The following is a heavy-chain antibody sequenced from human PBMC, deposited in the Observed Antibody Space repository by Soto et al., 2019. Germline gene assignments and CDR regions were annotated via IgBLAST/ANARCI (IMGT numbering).Heavy chain of an antibody. CDR1: GFTFSSYS. V-gene: IGHV3-23*01. J-gene: IGHJ4*02. D-gene: IGHD5-18*01. CDR3: AKEGDLIGYNYGSCFDY. Sequence: PVGSVRLSYAASGFTFSSYSMSWVRQAPGKGLEWVSAITGSGGSTYYADSVKGRFTISRDNSKNTLYLQMNSLRAEDTAVYYCAKEGDLIGYNYGSCFDYWGQGTLVTVSS. CDR2: ITGSGGST.